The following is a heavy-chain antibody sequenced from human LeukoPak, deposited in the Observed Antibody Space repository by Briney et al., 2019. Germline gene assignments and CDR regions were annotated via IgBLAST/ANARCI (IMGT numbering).Heavy chain of an antibody. J-gene: IGHJ4*02. V-gene: IGHV3-7*03. CDR1: GFTFRNYW. CDR2: INQEGNNK. CDR3: VVTRTRGDH. Sequence: RGSLRLSCAASGFTFRNYWMTWVRQAPGKGLEWVANINQEGNNKYYVDSVKGRFTISRDNTKNSLFLQMNSLRAEDTAVYYCVVTRTRGDHWGQGTLVTVSS. D-gene: IGHD4-23*01.